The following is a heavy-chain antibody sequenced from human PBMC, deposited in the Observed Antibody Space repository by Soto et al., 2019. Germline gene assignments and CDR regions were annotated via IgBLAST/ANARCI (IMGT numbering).Heavy chain of an antibody. J-gene: IGHJ4*02. D-gene: IGHD1-26*01. CDR3: ARDSVGISSPGVY. CDR1: GGSINGYY. CDR2: IYTSGTT. Sequence: QVQLQESGPGLVKPSETLSLTCTVSGGSINGYYWTWIRQPAGKRLEWIGRIYTSGTTSYNPSLKSRVTMSLDTSKNQFSRRLTSVTAADTAVYYCARDSVGISSPGVYWGRGTLVTVSS. V-gene: IGHV4-4*07.